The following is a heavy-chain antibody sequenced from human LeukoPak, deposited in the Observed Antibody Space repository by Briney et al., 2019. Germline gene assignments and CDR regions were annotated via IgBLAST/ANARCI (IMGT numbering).Heavy chain of an antibody. D-gene: IGHD6-19*01. CDR2: ISGSGGIT. CDR1: GFTLSSYA. J-gene: IGHJ4*02. V-gene: IGHV3-23*01. CDR3: ARAASVAGTYALNH. Sequence: GGSLRLSCAASGFTLSSYAMSWVRQTPGKGLEWVSAISGSGGITYYADSVKGRFTISRDNSKNTLYLQMNSLRAEDTAVYYCARAASVAGTYALNHWGQGTLVTVSS.